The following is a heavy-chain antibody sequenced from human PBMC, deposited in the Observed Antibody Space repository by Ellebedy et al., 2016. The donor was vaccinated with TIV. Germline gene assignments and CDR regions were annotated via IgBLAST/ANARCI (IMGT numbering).Heavy chain of an antibody. CDR1: GFLLSATGVG. CDR3: AQLIWLGELGGWFDP. J-gene: IGHJ5*02. CDR2: IYWNDDK. V-gene: IGHV2-5*01. D-gene: IGHD3-10*01. Sequence: SGPTLVKPTQTLTLTCTFSGFLLSATGVGVGWIRQPPGKAPEWLALIYWNDDKRYSPSLKSRLTITKDTSKNQVVLTMANMDPADTATYYCAQLIWLGELGGWFDPWGQGTLVTVSS.